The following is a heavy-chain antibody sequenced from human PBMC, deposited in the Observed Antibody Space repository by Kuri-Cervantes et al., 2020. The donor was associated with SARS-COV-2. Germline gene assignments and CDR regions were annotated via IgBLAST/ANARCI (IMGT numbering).Heavy chain of an antibody. D-gene: IGHD3-10*01. J-gene: IGHJ4*02. CDR3: ARERYIMVGGVILRSEFDY. CDR1: GFTFSSHA. V-gene: IGHV3-30*04. Sequence: GGSLRLSCAASGFTFSSHAFHWVRQAPGKGLEWVALKAFDERDTHYADSVKGRFTLSGDNSKNTLYLQMNSLRPEGTALYYCARERYIMVGGVILRSEFDYWGQGTLVTVSS. CDR2: KAFDERDT.